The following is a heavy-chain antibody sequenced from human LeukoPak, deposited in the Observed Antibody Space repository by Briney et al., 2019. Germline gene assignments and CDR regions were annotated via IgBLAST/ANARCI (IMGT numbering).Heavy chain of an antibody. Sequence: GGSLRLSCAASGFTFSNYSTNWVRQAPGKGPEWVSSISYSGSFIYYADSVKGRFTISRDNAKNSLYLQMNSLRAEDTAVYYCAELGVTMIGGVWGKGTTVTISS. V-gene: IGHV3-21*06. CDR1: GFTFSNYS. D-gene: IGHD3-10*02. CDR3: AELGVTMIGGV. CDR2: ISYSGSFI. J-gene: IGHJ6*04.